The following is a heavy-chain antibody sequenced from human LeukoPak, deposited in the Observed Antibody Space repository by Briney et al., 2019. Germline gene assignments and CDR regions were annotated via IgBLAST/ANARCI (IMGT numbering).Heavy chain of an antibody. CDR1: GYYFTDYA. CDR2: IHTKTANP. Sequence: GASVKVSCKASGYYFTDYAIHWVRQAPGQGLEWMGWIHTKTANPTYAQDFTGRVVFSLDTSVHTAFLQIDTLETGDTAFYYCARPDYDSLSYWGQGSLVTVSS. V-gene: IGHV7-4-1*01. J-gene: IGHJ4*02. CDR3: ARPDYDSLSY. D-gene: IGHD3-22*01.